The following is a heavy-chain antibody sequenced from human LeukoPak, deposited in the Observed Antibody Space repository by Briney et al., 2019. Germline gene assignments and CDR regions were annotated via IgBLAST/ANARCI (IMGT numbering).Heavy chain of an antibody. J-gene: IGHJ6*04. D-gene: IGHD3-16*02. V-gene: IGHV4-59*01. CDR3: ARADGVIDTDYYGMDV. CDR1: GGSISSYY. CDR2: IYYSGST. Sequence: SETLSLTCTVSGGSISSYYWSWIRRPPGKGLEWIGYIYYSGSTNYNPSLKSRVTISVDTSKNQFSLKLSSVAAADTAVYYCARADGVIDTDYYGMDVWGKGTTVTVSS.